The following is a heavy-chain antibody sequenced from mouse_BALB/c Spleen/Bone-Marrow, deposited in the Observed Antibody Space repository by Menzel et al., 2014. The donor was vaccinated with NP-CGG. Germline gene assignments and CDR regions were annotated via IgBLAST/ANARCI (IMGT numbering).Heavy chain of an antibody. D-gene: IGHD2-3*01. Sequence: VKLVELGPGLVAPSQRLSITCTVSGFSLTDYGVSWIRQPPGKGLEWLGVIWGGGNTYYNSTLKSRLSISKDNSKGQVFLKMNSLQTDDTAMYYCAKHGRGLLRNAMDYWGQGTSVTVSS. CDR1: GFSLTDYG. CDR3: AKHGRGLLRNAMDY. V-gene: IGHV2-6-5*01. J-gene: IGHJ4*01. CDR2: IWGGGNT.